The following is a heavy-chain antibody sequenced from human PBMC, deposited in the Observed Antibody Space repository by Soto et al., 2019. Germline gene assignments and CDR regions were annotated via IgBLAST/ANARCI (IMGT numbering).Heavy chain of an antibody. V-gene: IGHV3-9*01. CDR2: ISWNSGSI. D-gene: IGHD3-22*01. J-gene: IGHJ4*02. CDR3: AKVGAYYYDSSGPFDY. CDR1: GFTFDDSA. Sequence: EVQLVESGGGLVQPGRSLRLSCAASGFTFDDSAMHWVRQAPGKGLEWVSGISWNSGSIGYADSVKGRFTISRDNAKNSLYLQMNSLRAEDTALYYCAKVGAYYYDSSGPFDYWGQGTLVTVSS.